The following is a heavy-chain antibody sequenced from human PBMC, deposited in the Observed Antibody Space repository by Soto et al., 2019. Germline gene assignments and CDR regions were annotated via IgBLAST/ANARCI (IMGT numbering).Heavy chain of an antibody. J-gene: IGHJ6*02. Sequence: QVQLVQSGAEVKKPGASVRVSCKASGYTFTTYNIYWVRQAPGQGLEWMGIINPSVGGTSYAQKFQGRVTMTRVTSTSTVYMELTSLRSEDTAVYYCARVWSKLWPPNYGMDVWGQGTTVTVSS. V-gene: IGHV1-46*01. CDR3: ARVWSKLWPPNYGMDV. D-gene: IGHD3-10*01. CDR2: INPSVGGT. CDR1: GYTFTTYN.